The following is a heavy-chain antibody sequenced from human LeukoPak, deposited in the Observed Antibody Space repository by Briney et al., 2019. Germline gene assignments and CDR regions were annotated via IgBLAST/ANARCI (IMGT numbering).Heavy chain of an antibody. Sequence: ASVKVSYKASRYTFTSNYTHWVRQAPGQGLEWMGMIYPRDGSTRYAQKFQGGVTVTRDTSTSTVHMELSGLRSEDTAVYYCARDQEGFDYWGQGTLVTVSS. V-gene: IGHV1-46*01. CDR1: RYTFTSNY. CDR2: IYPRDGST. CDR3: ARDQEGFDY. J-gene: IGHJ4*02.